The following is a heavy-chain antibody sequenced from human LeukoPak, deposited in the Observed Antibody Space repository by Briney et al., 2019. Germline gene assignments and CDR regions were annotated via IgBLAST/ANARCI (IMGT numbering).Heavy chain of an antibody. CDR2: ISGSGGST. Sequence: GGSLRLSCAASGFTFSSYAMSWVRQAPGKGLEWVSAISGSGGSTYYADSVKGRFTISRDNSKNTLYLQMNSLRAEDTAVYYCAKDGSRAYDILTGYYPDYWGQGTLVTVSS. J-gene: IGHJ4*02. CDR3: AKDGSRAYDILTGYYPDY. V-gene: IGHV3-23*01. CDR1: GFTFSSYA. D-gene: IGHD3-9*01.